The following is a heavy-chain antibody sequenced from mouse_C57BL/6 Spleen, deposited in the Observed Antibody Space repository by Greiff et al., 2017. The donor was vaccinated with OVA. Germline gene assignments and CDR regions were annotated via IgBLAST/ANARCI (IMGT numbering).Heavy chain of an antibody. CDR3: AKEVTTGNYAMDY. D-gene: IGHD1-1*01. CDR2: IWSGGST. J-gene: IGHJ4*01. CDR1: GFSLTSYG. V-gene: IGHV2-4*01. Sequence: VKLQQSGPGLVQPSQSLSITCTVSGFSLTSYGVHWVRQPPGKGLEWLGVIWSGGSTDYNAAFISRRSISKDNSKSQVFFKMNSLQADDTAIYYCAKEVTTGNYAMDYWGQGTSVTVSS.